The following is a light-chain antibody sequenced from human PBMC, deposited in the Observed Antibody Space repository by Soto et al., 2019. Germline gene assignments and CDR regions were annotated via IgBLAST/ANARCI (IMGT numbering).Light chain of an antibody. J-gene: IGKJ4*01. V-gene: IGKV3-20*01. CDR1: QSVSSSY. CDR2: GAS. CDR3: QQYDVWPALT. Sequence: EIVLTQSPGTLSFSPGERATLTRRASQSVSSSYLAWFQQKPGQAPRLLIYGASSRATGIPDRFSGSGSGTDFTLTISRLEPEDSAVYYCQQYDVWPALTFGGGTKVDIK.